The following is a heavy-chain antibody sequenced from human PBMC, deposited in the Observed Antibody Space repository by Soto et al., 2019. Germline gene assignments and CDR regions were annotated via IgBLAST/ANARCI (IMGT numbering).Heavy chain of an antibody. CDR3: ATGLDIVVVPAAMGYYYGMDV. CDR1: GYTLTELS. V-gene: IGHV1-24*01. CDR2: FDPEDGET. J-gene: IGHJ6*02. Sequence: QVQLVQSGAEVKKPGASVKVSCKVSGYTLTELSMHWVRQAPGKGLEWMGGFDPEDGETIYAQKFQGRVTMTEDTSTDTAYMELSSLRSEDTAVYYCATGLDIVVVPAAMGYYYGMDVWGQGTTVTVSS. D-gene: IGHD2-2*01.